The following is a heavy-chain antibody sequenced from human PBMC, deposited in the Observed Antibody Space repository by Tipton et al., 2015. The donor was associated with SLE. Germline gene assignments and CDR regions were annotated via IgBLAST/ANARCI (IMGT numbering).Heavy chain of an antibody. CDR1: GGSISSHY. CDR2: IYYSGST. V-gene: IGHV4-59*11. Sequence: TLSLTCTVSGGSISSHYWSWIRQPPGKGLEWIGYIYYSGSTNYNPSLKSRVTISVDTSKNQFSLKLSSVTAADTAVYYCARGSAIAARPNWFDPWGQGTLATVSS. D-gene: IGHD6-6*01. CDR3: ARGSAIAARPNWFDP. J-gene: IGHJ5*02.